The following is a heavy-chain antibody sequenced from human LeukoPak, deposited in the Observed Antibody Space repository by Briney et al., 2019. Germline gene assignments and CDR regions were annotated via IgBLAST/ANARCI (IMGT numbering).Heavy chain of an antibody. V-gene: IGHV4-39*07. Sequence: PSETLSLTCTVSGGSISSSSYYWGWIRQPPGKGLEWIGSIYYSGSTYYNPSLKSRVTISVDTSKNQFSLKLSSVTAADTAVYYCARLNSGSYYRGAFDIWGQGTMVTVSS. D-gene: IGHD1-26*01. J-gene: IGHJ3*02. CDR2: IYYSGST. CDR3: ARLNSGSYYRGAFDI. CDR1: GGSISSSSYY.